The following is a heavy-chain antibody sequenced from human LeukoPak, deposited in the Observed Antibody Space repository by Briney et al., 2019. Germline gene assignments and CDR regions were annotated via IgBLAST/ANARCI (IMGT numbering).Heavy chain of an antibody. V-gene: IGHV3-13*01. CDR3: ARDRRADYGRNNDAFHL. CDR2: IGTGVDT. Sequence: GGSLRLSCVASGFIFSDYDMHWVRQAPGKGLEWVSHIGTGVDTHFSDSVKGRFAISRDNARNSLYLQINCLRADDTALYYCARDRRADYGRNNDAFHLWGHGTVVTVSS. CDR1: GFIFSDYD. J-gene: IGHJ3*01. D-gene: IGHD4-17*01.